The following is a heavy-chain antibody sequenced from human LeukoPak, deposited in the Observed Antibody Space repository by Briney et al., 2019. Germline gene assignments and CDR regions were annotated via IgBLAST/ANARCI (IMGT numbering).Heavy chain of an antibody. Sequence: ASVKVFCKASGYTFTSYAMHWVRQAPGQRLEWMGCINAGNGNTKYSQKFQGRVTITRDTSASTAYMELSSLRSEDTAVYYCARGGWSAAGPYNWFDPWGQGTLVTVSS. J-gene: IGHJ5*02. V-gene: IGHV1-3*01. D-gene: IGHD6-13*01. CDR1: GYTFTSYA. CDR3: ARGGWSAAGPYNWFDP. CDR2: INAGNGNT.